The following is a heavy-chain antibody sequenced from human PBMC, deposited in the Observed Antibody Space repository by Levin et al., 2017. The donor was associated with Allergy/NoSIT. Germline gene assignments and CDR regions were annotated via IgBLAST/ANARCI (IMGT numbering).Heavy chain of an antibody. CDR3: AFRNIVGALNY. CDR2: INQFGSDT. V-gene: IGHV3-7*01. J-gene: IGHJ4*02. CDR1: TFTFSNSW. D-gene: IGHD1-26*01. Sequence: GESLKISCAASTFTFSNSWMTWVRQAPGKGLEWVANINQFGSDTSYVDSVKGRFTISRDNAKNSLYLQMNSLSAEDTAVYYCAFRNIVGALNYWGQGTLVTVSS.